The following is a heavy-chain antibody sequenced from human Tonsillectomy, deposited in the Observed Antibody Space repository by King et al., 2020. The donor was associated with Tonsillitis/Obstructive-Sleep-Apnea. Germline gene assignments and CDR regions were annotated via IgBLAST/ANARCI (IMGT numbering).Heavy chain of an antibody. D-gene: IGHD4-17*01. Sequence: VQLQQWGAGLLKPSETLSLTCAVYGGSFSGYYWSWVRQPPGKGLEWIGEINHSGSTNYNSSLKSRVTISVETSKNQFSLKLSSVTAADTAVYYCARLPYDYGDYVFDYWGQGTLVTVSS. V-gene: IGHV4-34*01. CDR3: ARLPYDYGDYVFDY. J-gene: IGHJ4*02. CDR1: GGSFSGYY. CDR2: INHSGST.